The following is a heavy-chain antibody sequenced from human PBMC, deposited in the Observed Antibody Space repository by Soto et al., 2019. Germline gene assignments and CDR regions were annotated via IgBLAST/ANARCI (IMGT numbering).Heavy chain of an antibody. CDR3: ARESYYYGSGSPESWFDP. Sequence: SETLSLTCTVSGVSISSPHHNWSWIRQYPGKGLEWIGYIYYSGKTYYNPSLKSRVTISVDTSKNQFSLKLSSVTAADTAVYYCARESYYYGSGSPESWFDPWGQGTLVTVSS. J-gene: IGHJ5*02. V-gene: IGHV4-31*03. D-gene: IGHD3-10*01. CDR2: IYYSGKT. CDR1: GVSISSPHHN.